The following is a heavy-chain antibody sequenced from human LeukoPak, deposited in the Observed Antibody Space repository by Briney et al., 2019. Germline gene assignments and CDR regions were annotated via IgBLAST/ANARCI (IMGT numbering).Heavy chain of an antibody. J-gene: IGHJ4*02. V-gene: IGHV3-30*03. D-gene: IGHD3-9*01. CDR1: GFTFSSYG. Sequence: PGRSLRLSFAASGFTFSSYGMHWVRQAPSKGLDWVAVLSYDGSNKYYADSVKGRFTISRDNSRNTMYTQMNSLRAEDTAVYYCVNSYDILTGFGTDYWGQGTLVTVSS. CDR3: VNSYDILTGFGTDY. CDR2: LSYDGSNK.